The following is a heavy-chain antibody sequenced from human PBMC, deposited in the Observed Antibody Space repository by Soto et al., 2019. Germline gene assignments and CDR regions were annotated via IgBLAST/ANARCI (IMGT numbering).Heavy chain of an antibody. Sequence: PGGSLRLSCVASGFTFRSYTVHWVRQAPGKGLEWVAGISYDGSDKYYADSVRGRFTISRDNSKNTLYLQMNSLTIDDTALYYCARVLITTTSDFDSWGRGTLVTVSS. CDR3: ARVLITTTSDFDS. J-gene: IGHJ4*02. V-gene: IGHV3-30-3*01. CDR2: ISYDGSDK. CDR1: GFTFRSYT. D-gene: IGHD1-1*01.